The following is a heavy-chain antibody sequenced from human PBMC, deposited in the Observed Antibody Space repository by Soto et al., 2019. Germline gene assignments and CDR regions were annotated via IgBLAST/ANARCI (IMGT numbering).Heavy chain of an antibody. CDR1: GGSISSNW. V-gene: IGHV4-4*02. D-gene: IGHD6-19*01. Sequence: QVHLQESGPGLIKPSGTLSLTCAVSGGSISSNWWSWVRQPPGKGLEWIGEIYHSGSTNYNPSLMNRVTMSMDKSQTPLSPNLNSVTAADTAVYYCARHIAVSGTRGFDFWGRGTLVTVSS. CDR2: IYHSGST. CDR3: ARHIAVSGTRGFDF. J-gene: IGHJ4*02.